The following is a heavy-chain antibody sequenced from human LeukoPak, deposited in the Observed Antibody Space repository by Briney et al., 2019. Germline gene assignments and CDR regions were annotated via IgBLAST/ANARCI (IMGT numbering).Heavy chain of an antibody. CDR3: ARAQNIVVVPAAIFDH. J-gene: IGHJ5*02. Sequence: GASVKVSCKASGYTFTGYYMHWVRQAPGQGLEWRGWINPNSGGTNYAQKFQGRVTMTRDTSIGTAYMELSRLRSDDTAVYYCARAQNIVVVPAAIFDHWGQGTLVTVSS. CDR2: INPNSGGT. D-gene: IGHD2-2*02. CDR1: GYTFTGYY. V-gene: IGHV1-2*02.